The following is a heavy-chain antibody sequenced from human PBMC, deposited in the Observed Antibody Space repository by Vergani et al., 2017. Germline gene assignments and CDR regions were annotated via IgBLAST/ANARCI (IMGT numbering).Heavy chain of an antibody. V-gene: IGHV4-61*02. CDR2: IHTGGST. J-gene: IGHJ5*02. CDR1: GESIRSGSHY. D-gene: IGHD2-15*01. Sequence: QVKLQESGPGLLKPSQTLSLTCTVSGESIRSGSHYWSWIRQPAGTGPEWIGHIHTGGSTDLNPSFKNRVSISVDTSKSQFSLKLNSVTVADTAVYYCAISRPYCTSGSCPATWGQGTLVTVSS. CDR3: AISRPYCTSGSCPAT.